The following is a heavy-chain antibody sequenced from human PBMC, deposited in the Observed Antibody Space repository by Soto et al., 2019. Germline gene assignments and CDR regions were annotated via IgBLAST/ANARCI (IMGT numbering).Heavy chain of an antibody. CDR1: GFTFSSYA. D-gene: IGHD1-1*01. V-gene: IGHV3-30-3*01. CDR3: ARDSRRGDFYYYGMDV. J-gene: IGHJ6*02. Sequence: LRLSCSASGFTFSSYAMHWVRQAPGKGLEWVAVISYDGSNKYYADSVKGRFTISRDNSKNTLYLQMNSLRAEDTAVYYCARDSRRGDFYYYGMDVWGQGTTVTVSS. CDR2: ISYDGSNK.